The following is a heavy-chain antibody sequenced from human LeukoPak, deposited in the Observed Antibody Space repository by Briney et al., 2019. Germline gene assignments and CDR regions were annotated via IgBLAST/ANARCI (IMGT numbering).Heavy chain of an antibody. Sequence: SVKVSCKDSGGTFSSYAISWVRQAPGQGLEWMEGIIPIFGTANYAQKFQGRVTITADESTSTAYMELSSLRSEDTAVYYCATRPSGYSYGYSYYYYGMDVWGQGTTVTVSS. CDR1: GGTFSSYA. D-gene: IGHD5-18*01. CDR2: IIPIFGTA. J-gene: IGHJ6*02. CDR3: ATRPSGYSYGYSYYYYGMDV. V-gene: IGHV1-69*13.